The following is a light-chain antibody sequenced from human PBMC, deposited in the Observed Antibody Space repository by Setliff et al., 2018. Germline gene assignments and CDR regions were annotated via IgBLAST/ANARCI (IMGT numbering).Light chain of an antibody. CDR1: SSDVGNYNR. CDR3: SSYTGSSTLYV. Sequence: QSALAQPPSVSGSRGQSVTISCTGTSSDVGNYNRVSWYQQPPGTAPKLMIYDVTNRPSGVPDRFSGSKSGNTASLTISGLQAEDEADYYCSSYTGSSTLYVFGTGTKVTVL. V-gene: IGLV2-18*02. J-gene: IGLJ1*01. CDR2: DVT.